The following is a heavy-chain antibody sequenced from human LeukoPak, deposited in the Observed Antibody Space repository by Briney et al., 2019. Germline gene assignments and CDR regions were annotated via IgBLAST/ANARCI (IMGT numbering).Heavy chain of an antibody. Sequence: PGGSLRLSCAASGFTFSSYDMHWVRQATGKGLEWVSAIGTAGDTYYPGSVKGRFTISRENAKNSLYLQMNSLRAGDTAVYYCARSLSKFDGELYSHEAAFDIWGQGTMVTVSS. CDR1: GFTFSSYD. J-gene: IGHJ3*02. V-gene: IGHV3-13*01. CDR3: ARSLSKFDGELYSHEAAFDI. D-gene: IGHD3-10*01. CDR2: IGTAGDT.